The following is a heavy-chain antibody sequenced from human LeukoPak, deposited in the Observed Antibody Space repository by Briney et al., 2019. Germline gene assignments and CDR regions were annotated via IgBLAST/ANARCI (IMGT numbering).Heavy chain of an antibody. J-gene: IGHJ6*03. CDR3: AKDGPGYCSGGSCYYMDV. CDR1: GGSISSYY. D-gene: IGHD2-15*01. Sequence: SETLSLTCTVSGGSISSYYWSWIRQPPGKGLEWIGYIYYSGSTNYNPSLKSRVTISVDTSKNQFSLKLSSVTAADTAVYYCAKDGPGYCSGGSCYYMDVWGKGTTVTVSS. CDR2: IYYSGST. V-gene: IGHV4-59*01.